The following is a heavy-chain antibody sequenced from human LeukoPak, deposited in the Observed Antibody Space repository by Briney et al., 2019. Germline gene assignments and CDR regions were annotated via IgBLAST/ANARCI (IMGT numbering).Heavy chain of an antibody. Sequence: PGGSLRLSCAASGFTVSSNYMNWVRQAPGKGLEWVSVIYNGGETYYAGSVKGRVTFSRDNSKNTLYLQMNNLRAEDTAVYYCARDQPIAYWGQGTLVTVSS. D-gene: IGHD3-22*01. CDR3: ARDQPIAY. J-gene: IGHJ4*02. CDR2: IYNGGET. CDR1: GFTVSSNY. V-gene: IGHV3-66*01.